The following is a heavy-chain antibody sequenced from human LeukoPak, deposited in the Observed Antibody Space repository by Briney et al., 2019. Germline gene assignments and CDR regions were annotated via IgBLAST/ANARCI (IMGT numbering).Heavy chain of an antibody. Sequence: SGTLSLTCAVSGGSISSSYWWSWVRQPPGKGLEWIGEIHHSGGTNYNPSLKSRVTMSVDKSKNQFSLKLSSVTAADTAVYYCARLGAGPTYYDFWSGYSSFYFDYWGQGTLVTVSS. CDR3: ARLGAGPTYYDFWSGYSSFYFDY. D-gene: IGHD3-3*01. J-gene: IGHJ4*02. CDR2: IHHSGGT. V-gene: IGHV4-4*02. CDR1: GGSISSSYW.